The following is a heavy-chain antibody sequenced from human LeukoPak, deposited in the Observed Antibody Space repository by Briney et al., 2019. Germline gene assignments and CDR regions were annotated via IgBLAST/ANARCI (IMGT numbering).Heavy chain of an antibody. CDR2: INSNSGDA. CDR1: GYTFIGYN. D-gene: IGHD2-15*01. CDR3: ARGLGYCSGGSCYGF. V-gene: IGHV1-2*02. Sequence: ASVKVSCKASGYTFIGYNIHWVRQAPGQGLEWMGCINSNSGDAGSAQKFQDRVTMTRDTSISTVYMEVNRLRSDDTAIYYCARGLGYCSGGSCYGFWGQGTQVTVSS. J-gene: IGHJ4*02.